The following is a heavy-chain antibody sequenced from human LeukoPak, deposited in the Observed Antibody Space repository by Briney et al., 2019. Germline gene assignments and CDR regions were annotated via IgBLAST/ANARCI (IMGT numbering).Heavy chain of an antibody. CDR3: VSHSDPLTSHSFDY. CDR2: IHSDGNT. J-gene: IGHJ4*02. CDR1: VFNVITKS. Sequence: GGSLRLSCAASVFNVITKSMSWVRQAPGKGLEWVSIIHSDGNTCYADSVKGRFTISRDTSKNTVSLQMNSLGAEDAAVYYCVSHSDPLTSHSFDYWGQGTLVTVSP. D-gene: IGHD3-9*01. V-gene: IGHV3-53*01.